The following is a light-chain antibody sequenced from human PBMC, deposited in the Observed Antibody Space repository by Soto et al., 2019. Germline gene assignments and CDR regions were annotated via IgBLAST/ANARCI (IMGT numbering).Light chain of an antibody. CDR2: GAS. Sequence: EIVLTQSPGTLSLSPGERATLSCRASQSVSSCYLAWYQQKPGQAPRLLIYGASSRATGIPDRFSGSGSGTDFTLTISRLEPEYFAVYYCQQYGSSQTFGQGTKVEIK. CDR1: QSVSSCY. CDR3: QQYGSSQT. J-gene: IGKJ1*01. V-gene: IGKV3-20*01.